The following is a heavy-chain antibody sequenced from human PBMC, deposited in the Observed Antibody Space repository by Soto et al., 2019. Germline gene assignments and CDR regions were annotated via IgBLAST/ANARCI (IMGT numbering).Heavy chain of an antibody. Sequence: SVKVSCKASGFTFTSSAVQWVRQARGQRLEWIGWIVVGSGNTNYAQKFQERVTITRDMSTSTAYMELSSLRSEDTAVYYCAAEGKKFGGDDPYYYYYGMDVWGQGTTVTVSS. V-gene: IGHV1-58*01. J-gene: IGHJ6*02. CDR1: GFTFTSSA. CDR2: IVVGSGNT. CDR3: AAEGKKFGGDDPYYYYYGMDV. D-gene: IGHD5-12*01.